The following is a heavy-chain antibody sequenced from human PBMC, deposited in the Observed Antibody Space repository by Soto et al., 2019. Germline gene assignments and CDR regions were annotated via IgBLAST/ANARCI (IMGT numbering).Heavy chain of an antibody. D-gene: IGHD1-26*01. CDR2: IKQDGSEK. V-gene: IGHV3-7*01. Sequence: EVQLVESGGGLVQLGGSRRLSCAASGYTLSSFWMTWVRQAPGKGLEWVANIKQDGSEKYHVDSVKARLTISRDSARNSRFRQMKSLRSEDTAVYSCVRDRSGSYLEGFDYWGQGTLVSVSS. J-gene: IGHJ4*02. CDR1: GYTLSSFW. CDR3: VRDRSGSYLEGFDY.